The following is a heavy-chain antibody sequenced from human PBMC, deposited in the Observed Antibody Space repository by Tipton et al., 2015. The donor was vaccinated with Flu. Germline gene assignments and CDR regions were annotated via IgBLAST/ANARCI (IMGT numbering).Heavy chain of an antibody. V-gene: IGHV4-59*08. Sequence: GLVKPSETLSLRCTVSGDSMESFYWSWIRQPPGKGLEWIGYIGYNGNTNYSPSLKSRVTMSVDLSKNQFSLRLSSVAATDTAVFYCAGPLAFSFDSWGQGTPVTVSS. CDR3: AGPLAFSFDS. CDR1: GDSMESFY. CDR2: IGYNGNT. J-gene: IGHJ5*01.